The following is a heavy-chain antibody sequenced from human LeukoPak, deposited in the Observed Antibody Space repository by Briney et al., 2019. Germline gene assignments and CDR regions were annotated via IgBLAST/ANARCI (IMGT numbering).Heavy chain of an antibody. J-gene: IGHJ6*02. V-gene: IGHV3-21*01. D-gene: IGHD5-18*01. CDR1: GFTFSSYN. Sequence: GGSLRLSCAASGFTFSSYNINWVRQAPGKGLEWVSSISSSSTYIYYTDSVKGRFTISRDNAKNSLYLQMNSLRAEDTAVYYCARWATYSYGYYYNYGMDVWGQGTTVTVSS. CDR2: ISSSSTYI. CDR3: ARWATYSYGYYYNYGMDV.